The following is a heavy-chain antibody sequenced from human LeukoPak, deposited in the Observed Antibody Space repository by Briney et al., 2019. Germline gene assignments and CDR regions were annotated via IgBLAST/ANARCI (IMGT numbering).Heavy chain of an antibody. CDR1: GFTFSSYG. D-gene: IGHD2-15*01. Sequence: GGSLRLSCAASGFTFSSYGMHWVRQAPGKGLEWVAVISYDGSNKYYADSVKGRFTISRDNSKNTLYLQMNSLRAEDTAVYYCAKDHGYRSGGSCYPPYFDYWGQGTLVTVSS. CDR2: ISYDGSNK. J-gene: IGHJ4*02. V-gene: IGHV3-30*18. CDR3: AKDHGYRSGGSCYPPYFDY.